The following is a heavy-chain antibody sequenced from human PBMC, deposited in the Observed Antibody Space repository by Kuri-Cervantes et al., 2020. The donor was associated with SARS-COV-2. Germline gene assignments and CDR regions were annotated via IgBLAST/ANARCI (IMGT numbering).Heavy chain of an antibody. Sequence: GESLKISCAASGFMFSAYGMHWVRQSPGKGLEWLAFIWFDGSQTYYSDSAKGRFTISRDNSNNTLYLQMNSLRVEDTAMHYCARRESGSYFGFLDSWGQGILVTVSS. CDR3: ARRESGSYFGFLDS. CDR1: GFMFSAYG. CDR2: IWFDGSQT. J-gene: IGHJ4*02. D-gene: IGHD1-26*01. V-gene: IGHV3-33*01.